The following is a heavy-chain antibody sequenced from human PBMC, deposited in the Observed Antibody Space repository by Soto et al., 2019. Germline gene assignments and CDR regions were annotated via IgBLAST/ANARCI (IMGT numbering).Heavy chain of an antibody. J-gene: IGHJ3*02. CDR3: VRRSPEDAFDI. V-gene: IGHV4-30-2*01. CDR1: GGSIISDGYS. CDR2: IYEGGNT. Sequence: LSLTCAVSGGSIISDGYSWSWIRQPPGKGLQWIGHIYEGGNTYYTPSLESRVAISTDKSKNQFSLRLSSVTAADTAVYYCVRRSPEDAFDIWGQGTMVTVSS.